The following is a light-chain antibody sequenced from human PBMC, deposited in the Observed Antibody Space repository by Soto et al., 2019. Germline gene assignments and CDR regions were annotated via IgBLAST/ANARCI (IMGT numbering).Light chain of an antibody. J-gene: IGKJ1*01. Sequence: EIVLTQSPGTLSLSPGERATLSCRASQSVSSSYLAWYQQKPGQAPRLLIYGASSRATGIPDRFSGSGSGTDFTRTISRLEPEDFAVYYWQQYGSSPGTFGQGTKVEIK. CDR3: QQYGSSPGT. V-gene: IGKV3-20*01. CDR1: QSVSSSY. CDR2: GAS.